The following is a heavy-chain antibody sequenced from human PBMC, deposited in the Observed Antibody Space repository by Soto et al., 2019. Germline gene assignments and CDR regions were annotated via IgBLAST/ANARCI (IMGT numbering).Heavy chain of an antibody. CDR1: GGSISSYY. CDR3: ARDRGRYNSERGYFDY. D-gene: IGHD1-20*01. Sequence: QVQLQESGPGLVKPSETLSLTCTVSGGSISSYYWSCIRQPPGKGLEWIGYIYYSGSTNYNPSLKRLVTISVDTSKNQFSLKLSSVTAADTAVYYCARDRGRYNSERGYFDYWCQGTLVTVSS. J-gene: IGHJ4*02. CDR2: IYYSGST. V-gene: IGHV4-59*01.